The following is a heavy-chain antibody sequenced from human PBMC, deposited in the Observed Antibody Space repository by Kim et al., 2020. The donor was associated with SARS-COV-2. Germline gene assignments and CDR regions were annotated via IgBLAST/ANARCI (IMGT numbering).Heavy chain of an antibody. CDR3: ARDDRYCSGGSCYPNWFDT. D-gene: IGHD2-15*01. J-gene: IGHJ5*02. CDR2: INHSGST. Sequence: SETLSLTCAVYGGSFSGYYWSWIRQPPGKGLEWIGEINHSGSTNYNPSLKSRVTISVDTSKNQFPLKLSSVTAADTAVYYCARDDRYCSGGSCYPNWFDTWGQGTLVTVSS. CDR1: GGSFSGYY. V-gene: IGHV4-34*01.